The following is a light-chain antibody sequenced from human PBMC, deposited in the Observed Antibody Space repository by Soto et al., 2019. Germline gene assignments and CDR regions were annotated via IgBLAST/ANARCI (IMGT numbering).Light chain of an antibody. J-gene: IGLJ2*01. V-gene: IGLV6-57*04. CDR1: SGSIASNY. Sequence: NFLLTQPHCVSESPGKTVTISCTRSSGSIASNYVQWYQQRPGSAPTTVIYEDNQRPSGVPDRFSGSIDSSSNSASLTISGLKTEDEADYYCQSYDSSNVVFGGGTKVTVL. CDR2: EDN. CDR3: QSYDSSNVV.